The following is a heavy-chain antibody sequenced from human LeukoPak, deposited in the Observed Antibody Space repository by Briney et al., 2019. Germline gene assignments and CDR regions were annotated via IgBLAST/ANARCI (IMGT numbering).Heavy chain of an antibody. CDR3: AAQGTLTGAYDS. Sequence: GGSLRLSCAASGFTFSSCVMLWVRQAPGMGLEYVSSIDPNGKTSYYTNSVEGRFTISRDNSNNMLYLQMGSLTSEDMAVYYCAAQGTLTGAYDSWGQGTLVTVSS. J-gene: IGHJ5*01. D-gene: IGHD1-20*01. CDR2: IDPNGKTS. V-gene: IGHV3-64*01. CDR1: GFTFSSCV.